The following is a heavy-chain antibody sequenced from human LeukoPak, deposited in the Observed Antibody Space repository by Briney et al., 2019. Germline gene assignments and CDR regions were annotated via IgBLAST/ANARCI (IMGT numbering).Heavy chain of an antibody. J-gene: IGHJ3*02. CDR2: IYYSGST. V-gene: IGHV4-39*07. D-gene: IGHD3-10*01. CDR3: ARGDYGSGSDYSGPDAFDI. CDR1: GGSISSSSYY. Sequence: SETLSLTRTVSGGSISSSSYYWGWIRQPPGKGLEWIGSIYYSGSTYYNPSLKSRVTISVDTSKNQFSLKLSSVTAADTAVYYCARGDYGSGSDYSGPDAFDIWGQGTMVTVSS.